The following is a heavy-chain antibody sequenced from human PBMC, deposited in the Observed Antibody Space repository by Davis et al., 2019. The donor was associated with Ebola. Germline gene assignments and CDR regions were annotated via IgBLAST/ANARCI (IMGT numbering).Heavy chain of an antibody. J-gene: IGHJ2*01. CDR2: ISYDGSNK. CDR1: GFTFSSYG. D-gene: IGHD2/OR15-2a*01. V-gene: IGHV3-30*18. CDR3: ANDLWRMAQGIEY. Sequence: PGGSLRLSCAASGFTFSSYGMHWVRQAPGKGLEWVAVISYDGSNKYYADSVKGRFTISRDNFKNTLYLQMNSLRPEDTAVYYCANDLWRMAQGIEYWGRGTLVTVSS.